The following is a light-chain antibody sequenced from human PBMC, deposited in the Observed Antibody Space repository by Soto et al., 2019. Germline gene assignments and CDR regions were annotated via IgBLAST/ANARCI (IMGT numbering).Light chain of an antibody. CDR2: GVT. V-gene: IGLV2-8*01. CDR1: SNDIGGFKY. CDR3: SSYAGNIISRV. Sequence: QSALTQPPSASGSPGQSVTISCSGTSNDIGGFKYVCWYQQHPGKAPKLMIYGVTERPSGVPDRFSGSKSGKTASLTVSGLQADDEADYYCSSYAGNIISRVFGTGTKVTVL. J-gene: IGLJ1*01.